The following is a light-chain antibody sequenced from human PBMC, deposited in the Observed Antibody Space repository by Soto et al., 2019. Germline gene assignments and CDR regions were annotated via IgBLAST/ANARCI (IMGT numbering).Light chain of an antibody. CDR1: SSDVGDYNF. J-gene: IGLJ2*01. CDR3: SSYTSSGTLVL. V-gene: IGLV2-14*01. CDR2: DVS. Sequence: QSALTQPASVSGSPGQSITISCTGTSSDVGDYNFVSWYQQHPDKAPKLMFYDVSNRPSGVSDRFSGSKSGNTASLAISGLQAEDEGDYYCSSYTSSGTLVLFGGGTKLTVL.